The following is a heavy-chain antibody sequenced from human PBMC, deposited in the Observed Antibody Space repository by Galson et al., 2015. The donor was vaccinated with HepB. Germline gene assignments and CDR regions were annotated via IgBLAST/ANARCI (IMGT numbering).Heavy chain of an antibody. J-gene: IGHJ5*02. CDR1: GGSISSGSYY. D-gene: IGHD2-15*01. CDR2: IYTSGST. V-gene: IGHV4-61*02. Sequence: TLSLTCTVSGGSISSGSYYWSWIRQPAGKGLEWIGRIYTSGSTNYNPSLKSRVTISVDTSKNQFSLKLSSVTAADTAVYYCARDTGYCSGGSCFSWFDPWGQGTLVTVSS. CDR3: ARDTGYCSGGSCFSWFDP.